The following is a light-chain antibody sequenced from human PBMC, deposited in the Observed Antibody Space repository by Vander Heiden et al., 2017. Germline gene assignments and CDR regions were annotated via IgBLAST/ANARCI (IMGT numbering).Light chain of an antibody. Sequence: SYELTQPPSVSVSPGQTDRITCSGDALPKKYVYWYQQKSGQAPVLVIFEDSKRPSGIPERLSVSSSGTTATLSISGAQVEDYADYYCFATGVFRGGTKLSVL. CDR3: FATGV. J-gene: IGLJ3*02. CDR2: EDS. V-gene: IGLV3-10*01. CDR1: ALPKKY.